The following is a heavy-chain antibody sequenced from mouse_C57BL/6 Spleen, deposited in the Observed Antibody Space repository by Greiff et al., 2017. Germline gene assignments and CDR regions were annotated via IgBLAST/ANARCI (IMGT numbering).Heavy chain of an antibody. V-gene: IGHV1-64*01. Sequence: QVQLQQPGAELVKPGASVKLSCKASGYTFTSYWMHWVKQRPGQGLEWIGMIHPNSGSTNYNEKFKSKATLTVDKSSSTAYMQLSSLTSEDSAVYYCARVSYYSNYDYGGQGTTLTVSS. D-gene: IGHD2-5*01. CDR2: IHPNSGST. CDR3: ARVSYYSNYDY. CDR1: GYTFTSYW. J-gene: IGHJ2*01.